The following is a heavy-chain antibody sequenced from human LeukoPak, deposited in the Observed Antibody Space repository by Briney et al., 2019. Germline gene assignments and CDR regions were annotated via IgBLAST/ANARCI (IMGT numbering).Heavy chain of an antibody. CDR3: ARDPAEEVVGIDY. CDR2: LYVKSGDT. Sequence: GASVKVSCKASGYTFSDYYMHWVRQAPGQGLEWMGWLYVKSGDTHYEQKFQGRVTLTRDTSISTSYMELSSLTSDDTAVYYCARDPAEEVVGIDYWGQGTLVTVSS. V-gene: IGHV1-2*02. J-gene: IGHJ4*02. CDR1: GYTFSDYY. D-gene: IGHD1-14*01.